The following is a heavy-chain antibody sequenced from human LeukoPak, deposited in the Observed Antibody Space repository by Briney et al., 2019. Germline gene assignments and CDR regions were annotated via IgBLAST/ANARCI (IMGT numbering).Heavy chain of an antibody. J-gene: IGHJ4*02. CDR3: ARGPDTAMVRPFDY. V-gene: IGHV4-59*01. D-gene: IGHD5-18*01. CDR2: IYYSGTT. Sequence: SETLTLTCTASGGSISNYYWNWSQQPPGKRLERVGNIYYSGTTNYNPSLKSRVSISVDTSKNQFSLKLSSVTAADTAVYYCARGPDTAMVRPFDYWGQGTLVTVSS. CDR1: GGSISNYY.